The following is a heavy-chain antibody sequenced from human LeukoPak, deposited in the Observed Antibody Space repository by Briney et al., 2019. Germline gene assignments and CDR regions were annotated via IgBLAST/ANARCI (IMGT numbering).Heavy chain of an antibody. CDR3: AELGITMIGGV. V-gene: IGHV3-48*03. CDR2: ISSSGSTI. D-gene: IGHD3-10*02. Sequence: GGSLRLSCAASGFTFSSYEMNWVRQAPGKGLEWVSYISSSGSTICYADSVEGRFTISRDNAKNSLYLQMNSLRAEDTAVYYCAELGITMIGGVWGKGTTVTISS. J-gene: IGHJ6*04. CDR1: GFTFSSYE.